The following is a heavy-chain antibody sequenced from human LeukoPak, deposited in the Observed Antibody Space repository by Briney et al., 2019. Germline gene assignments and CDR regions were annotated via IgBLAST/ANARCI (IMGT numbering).Heavy chain of an antibody. CDR2: ISSSSSYI. V-gene: IGHV3-21*04. D-gene: IGHD1-14*01. Sequence: PGGSLRLSCAASGFTFSSYSMNWVRQAPGKGLEWVSSISSSSSYIYYADSVKGRFTISRDSSKNTLYLQMNSLRAEDTAVYYCAKAFSLTTSPAEDYFDYWGQGTLVTVSS. J-gene: IGHJ4*02. CDR3: AKAFSLTTSPAEDYFDY. CDR1: GFTFSSYS.